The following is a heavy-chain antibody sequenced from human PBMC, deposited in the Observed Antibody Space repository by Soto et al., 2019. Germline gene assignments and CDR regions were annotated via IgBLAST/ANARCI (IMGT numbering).Heavy chain of an antibody. CDR1: GFTFSTYA. V-gene: IGHV3-23*01. D-gene: IGHD5-12*01. J-gene: IGHJ4*02. CDR2: ISGSGGST. Sequence: QTGGSLRLSCAASGFTFSTYAMSWVRQAPGKGLEWVSTISGSGGSTYNADSVKGRFTISRDNSKNTLYLQMSSLRAEDTAVYYCAKLNSVVATIFDYWGQGTLVTVSS. CDR3: AKLNSVVATIFDY.